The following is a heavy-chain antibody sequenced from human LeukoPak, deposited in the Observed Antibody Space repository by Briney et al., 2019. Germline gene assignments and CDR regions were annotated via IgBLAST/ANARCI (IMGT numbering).Heavy chain of an antibody. Sequence: SVKVSCTASGGTFSSYAISWVRQAPGQGLEWMGGIIPIFGTANYAQKFQGRVTITADESTSTAYMELSSLRSEDTAVYYCARDRYYDSSGYFDYWGQGTLVTVSS. D-gene: IGHD3-22*01. CDR1: GGTFSSYA. J-gene: IGHJ4*02. CDR3: ARDRYYDSSGYFDY. V-gene: IGHV1-69*13. CDR2: IIPIFGTA.